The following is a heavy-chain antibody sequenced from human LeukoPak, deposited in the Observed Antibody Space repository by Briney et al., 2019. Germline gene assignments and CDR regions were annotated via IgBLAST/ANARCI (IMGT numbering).Heavy chain of an antibody. Sequence: GGSLRLSCAASGFTFSSYGMSWVRQAPGKGLEWVSAISGSGGSTYYADSVKGRFTISRDNSKNTLYLQMNSLRAEDTAVYYCAKDGYDYGDYWDYWGQGTLVTVSS. D-gene: IGHD4-17*01. CDR2: ISGSGGST. V-gene: IGHV3-23*01. CDR3: AKDGYDYGDYWDY. CDR1: GFTFSSYG. J-gene: IGHJ4*02.